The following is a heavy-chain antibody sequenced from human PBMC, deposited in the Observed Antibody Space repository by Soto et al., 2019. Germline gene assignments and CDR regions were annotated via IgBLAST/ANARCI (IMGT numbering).Heavy chain of an antibody. CDR3: ARDPSIVGATTVDY. V-gene: IGHV1-18*01. CDR1: GYTFTSYG. J-gene: IGHJ4*02. CDR2: VSAYSGHT. D-gene: IGHD1-26*01. Sequence: QVQLVQSGAEVRKPGASVKVSCKASGYTFTSYGFSWVRQAHGQGLEWMGWVSAYSGHTNYAQKLHGRVTMTTDTSTTTAYMELRSLRSDDTAVYYCARDPSIVGATTVDYWGQGTLVTVSS.